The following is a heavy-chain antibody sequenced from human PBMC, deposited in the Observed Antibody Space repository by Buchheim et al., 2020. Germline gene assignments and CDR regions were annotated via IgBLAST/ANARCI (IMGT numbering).Heavy chain of an antibody. CDR3: AKDQGYYDFWSGYYPDYYYGMDV. Sequence: QVQLVESGGGVVQPGRSLRLSCAASGFTFSSYGMHWVRQAPGKGLEWVAVISYDGSNKYYADSVKGRFTISRDNSKNKLYLQMNSLRAEDTAVYYCAKDQGYYDFWSGYYPDYYYGMDVWGQGTT. J-gene: IGHJ6*02. CDR2: ISYDGSNK. CDR1: GFTFSSYG. V-gene: IGHV3-30*18. D-gene: IGHD3-3*01.